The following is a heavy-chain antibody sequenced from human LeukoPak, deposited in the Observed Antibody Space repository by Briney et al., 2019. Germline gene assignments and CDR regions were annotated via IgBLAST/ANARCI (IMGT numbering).Heavy chain of an antibody. V-gene: IGHV3-30*02. D-gene: IGHD5-24*01. CDR2: IRYDGSTI. Sequence: PGGSLRLSCAASGFSFRDYGMHWVRQGPGKALEWVAFIRYDGSTIYYADSMKGRFTISRDNSKNTLYLQMNSLRAEDTAIYYCAKDSEDGHNWAPFDYWGQGTLVTVSS. J-gene: IGHJ4*02. CDR1: GFSFRDYG. CDR3: AKDSEDGHNWAPFDY.